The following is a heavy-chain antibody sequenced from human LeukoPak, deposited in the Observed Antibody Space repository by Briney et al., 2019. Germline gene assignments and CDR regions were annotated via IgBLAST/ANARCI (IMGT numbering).Heavy chain of an antibody. Sequence: GESLKISCKASAYNFTNYWIAWVRQMPGKGLEWMGIIYPGDSDTTYSPSFQGQVTISVDKSLSTAYLQWTSLKASDTAIYYCARLLAYGDFGIDYWGQGTLVSVSS. D-gene: IGHD4-17*01. CDR1: AYNFTNYW. J-gene: IGHJ4*02. V-gene: IGHV5-51*01. CDR3: ARLLAYGDFGIDY. CDR2: IYPGDSDT.